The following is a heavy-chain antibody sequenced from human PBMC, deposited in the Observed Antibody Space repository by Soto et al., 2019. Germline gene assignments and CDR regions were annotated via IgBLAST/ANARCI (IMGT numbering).Heavy chain of an antibody. CDR3: AKKGPAMGGVFDD. D-gene: IGHD2-2*01. CDR1: GLIFSNYA. J-gene: IGHJ4*02. CDR2: ISGIGGST. V-gene: IGHV3-23*01. Sequence: EVQLLESGGGLLQPGGSLRLSCATSGLIFSNYAMSWVRQAPGKGLEWVSSISGIGGSTYYADSVKGRFTISRDNSKNTLYLQMNSLRAEDTAVYYGAKKGPAMGGVFDDWGQGTLVTVSS.